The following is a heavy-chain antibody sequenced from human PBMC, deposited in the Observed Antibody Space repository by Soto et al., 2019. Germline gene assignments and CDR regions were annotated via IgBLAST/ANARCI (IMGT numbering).Heavy chain of an antibody. D-gene: IGHD3-3*01. CDR1: GFTFSSYW. Sequence: GGSLRLSCXASGFTFSSYWMSWVRQAPGKGLEWVANIKQDGSEKYYVDSVKGRFTISRDNAKNSLYLQMNSLRAEDTAVYYCARDLRFLEWFEDYYYYGMDVWGQGTTVTVSS. CDR3: ARDLRFLEWFEDYYYYGMDV. CDR2: IKQDGSEK. V-gene: IGHV3-7*01. J-gene: IGHJ6*02.